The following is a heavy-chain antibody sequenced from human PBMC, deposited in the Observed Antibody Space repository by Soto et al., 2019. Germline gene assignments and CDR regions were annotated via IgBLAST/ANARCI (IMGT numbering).Heavy chain of an antibody. V-gene: IGHV3-13*01. D-gene: IGHD4-4*01. J-gene: IGHJ3*02. Sequence: VQLVESGGGLVQPGGSLRLSCAASGFTFSSYDMHWVRQATGEGLEWVSGINTGGDTYYPGSVKGRFTISRENAKNSLYLQMNSLRAGDTAVYYCVRVQYDAFDIWGQGTMVTVSS. CDR1: GFTFSSYD. CDR2: INTGGDT. CDR3: VRVQYDAFDI.